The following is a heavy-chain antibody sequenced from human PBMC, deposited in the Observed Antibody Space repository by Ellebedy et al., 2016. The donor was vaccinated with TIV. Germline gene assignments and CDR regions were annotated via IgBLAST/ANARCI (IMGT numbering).Heavy chain of an antibody. CDR1: GFTVSSNY. J-gene: IGHJ4*02. V-gene: IGHV3-66*01. CDR3: AREGSSSSWYVGY. Sequence: GESLKISCAASGFTVSSNYMSWVRQAPGKGLEWVSVIYSGGSTYYADSAKGRFTISRDNSKNTLYLQMNSLRAEDTAVYYCAREGSSSSWYVGYWGQGTLVTVSS. CDR2: IYSGGST. D-gene: IGHD6-13*01.